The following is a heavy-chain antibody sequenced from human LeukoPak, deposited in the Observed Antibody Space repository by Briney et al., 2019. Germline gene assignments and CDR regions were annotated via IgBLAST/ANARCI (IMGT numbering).Heavy chain of an antibody. Sequence: SVKVSCKASGYTFSGYYIHWVRQAPGQGLEWMGWIDPNSGGTKYAQKFQGRVTMTSDTSISTAFMDLGSLRSDDTAVYYCARDLVLGYAPPSFDYWGQGTLVTVSS. CDR1: GYTFSGYY. J-gene: IGHJ4*02. V-gene: IGHV1-2*02. CDR3: ARDLVLGYAPPSFDY. CDR2: IDPNSGGT. D-gene: IGHD5-12*01.